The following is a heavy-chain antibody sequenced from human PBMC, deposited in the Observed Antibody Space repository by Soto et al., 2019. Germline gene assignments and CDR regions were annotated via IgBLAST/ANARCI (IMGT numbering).Heavy chain of an antibody. CDR3: AKDIGRGYYMDV. D-gene: IGHD3-16*01. CDR1: GFTFDDYA. Sequence: DVQLVESGGGLVQPGRSLRLSCAASGFTFDDYAMHWVRQAPGKGLEWVSGISWNSGSIGYADSVKGRFTISRDNAKNSLYLQMNSLRAEDTALYYCAKDIGRGYYMDVWGKGTTVTVSS. V-gene: IGHV3-9*01. CDR2: ISWNSGSI. J-gene: IGHJ6*03.